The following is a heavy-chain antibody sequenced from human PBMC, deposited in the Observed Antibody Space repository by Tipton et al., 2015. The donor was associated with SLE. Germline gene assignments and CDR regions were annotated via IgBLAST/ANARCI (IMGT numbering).Heavy chain of an antibody. CDR1: GGSISSHY. J-gene: IGHJ4*02. Sequence: TLSLTCTVSGGSISSHYLSWIRQPPGKGLEWIGYIYYSGSTNYNPSLKSRVTISVDTSKNQFSLKLSSVTAVDTAVYYCARESSSGWYDFDYWGQGTPVTVSS. CDR2: IYYSGST. V-gene: IGHV4-59*11. CDR3: ARESSSGWYDFDY. D-gene: IGHD6-19*01.